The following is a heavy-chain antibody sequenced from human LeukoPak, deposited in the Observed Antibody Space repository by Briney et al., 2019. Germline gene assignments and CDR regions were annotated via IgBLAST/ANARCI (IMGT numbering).Heavy chain of an antibody. CDR3: ARGPPKWGYDY. Sequence: GASVKVSCKASGYTFTSYDINWVRQATGQGFGWMGWMSPNSGNTGYAQKFQGRVTMTRSTSMSTAYMELSSLSSEDTAVYFCARGPPKWGYDYWGQGTLVTVSS. CDR1: GYTFTSYD. J-gene: IGHJ4*02. V-gene: IGHV1-8*01. CDR2: MSPNSGNT. D-gene: IGHD7-27*01.